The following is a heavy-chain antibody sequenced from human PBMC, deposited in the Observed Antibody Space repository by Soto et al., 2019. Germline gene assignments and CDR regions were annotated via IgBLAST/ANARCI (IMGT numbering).Heavy chain of an antibody. J-gene: IGHJ5*02. CDR2: INPTSGGT. V-gene: IGHV1-2*04. CDR3: ARGGSIAAHNWFDP. CDR1: GYTFTGYY. D-gene: IGHD6-6*01. Sequence: QVQLVQSGAEVKKPGASVKVSCKASGYTFTGYYMHWVRQAPGQGLEWMGWINPTSGGTNYAQKFQGWVTMTRDTSISTAYMELSRLRSDDTAVYYCARGGSIAAHNWFDPWGQGTLVTVSS.